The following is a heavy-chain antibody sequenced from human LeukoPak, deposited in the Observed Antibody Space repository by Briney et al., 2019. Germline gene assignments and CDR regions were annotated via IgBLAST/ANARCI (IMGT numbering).Heavy chain of an antibody. Sequence: ASVKVSCKTSGYTFTSYDINWVRQVTGQGLEWVGGMDGNSGKTAYAQNFLGRVTITRNTSISTAYMELSSLRSEDTAVYYCARDRFYDYVWGSYRQPTLGYWGQGTLVTVSS. D-gene: IGHD3-16*02. CDR1: GYTFTSYD. CDR3: ARDRFYDYVWGSYRQPTLGY. CDR2: MDGNSGKT. V-gene: IGHV1-8*01. J-gene: IGHJ4*02.